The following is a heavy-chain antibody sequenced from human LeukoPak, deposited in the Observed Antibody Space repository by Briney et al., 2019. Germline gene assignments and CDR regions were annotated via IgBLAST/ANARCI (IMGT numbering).Heavy chain of an antibody. D-gene: IGHD3-9*01. Sequence: ETLSLTCAVYGGSFSGYYWSWIRQPPGKGLEWIGEINHSGSTNYNPSLKSRVTISVDTSKNQFSLKLSSVTAADTAVYYRARSDILTGYCHFDYWGQGTLVTVSS. CDR2: INHSGST. J-gene: IGHJ4*02. CDR3: ARSDILTGYCHFDY. CDR1: GGSFSGYY. V-gene: IGHV4-34*01.